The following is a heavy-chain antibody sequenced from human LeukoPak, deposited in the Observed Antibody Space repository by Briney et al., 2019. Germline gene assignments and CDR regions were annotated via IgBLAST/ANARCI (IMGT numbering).Heavy chain of an antibody. J-gene: IGHJ4*02. CDR3: GRFGYVAGVDL. Sequence: GGSLRLSCTASGFTFSNYWMYWVRQTPEKGLLWLSRINIDGSTTNYADSVKGRFTISRDNAKNLVYLQMNSLRGEDSAVYHCGRFGYVAGVDLWGQGTLVTVSS. V-gene: IGHV3-74*01. D-gene: IGHD6-19*01. CDR1: GFTFSNYW. CDR2: INIDGSTT.